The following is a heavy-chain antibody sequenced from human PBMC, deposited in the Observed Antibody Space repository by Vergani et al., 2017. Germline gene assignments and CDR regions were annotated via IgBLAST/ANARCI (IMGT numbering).Heavy chain of an antibody. CDR2: INTNTGNP. V-gene: IGHV7-4-1*02. J-gene: IGHJ3*02. D-gene: IGHD3-22*01. CDR3: ASGPYYYDSSGYSNIDAFDI. CDR1: GYTFTSYA. Sequence: QVQLVQSGSELKKPGASVKVSCKASGYTFTSYAMNWVRQAPGQGLEWMGWINTNTGNPTYAQGFTGRFVLYLDTSVSTAYLQISSLKAEDTAVYYCASGPYYYDSSGYSNIDAFDIWGQGTMVTVSS.